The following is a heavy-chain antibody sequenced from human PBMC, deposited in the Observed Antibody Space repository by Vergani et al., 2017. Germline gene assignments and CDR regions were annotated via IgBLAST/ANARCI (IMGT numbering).Heavy chain of an antibody. D-gene: IGHD6-19*01. CDR2: INAGNGNT. CDR3: ARDNHQAYSSGWYYYFDY. Sequence: QVQLVQSGAEVKKPGASVKVSCKAAGYTFTSYAMHWVRQAPGQRLEWMGWINAGNGNTKYSQKFQGRVTITRDTSASTAYMELSSLRSEDTAVYYCARDNHQAYSSGWYYYFDYWGQGTLVTVSS. J-gene: IGHJ4*02. CDR1: GYTFTSYA. V-gene: IGHV1-3*01.